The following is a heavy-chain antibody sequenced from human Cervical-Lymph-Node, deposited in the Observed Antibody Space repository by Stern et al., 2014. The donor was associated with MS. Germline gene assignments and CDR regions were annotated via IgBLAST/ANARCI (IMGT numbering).Heavy chain of an antibody. CDR2: IVPIIGSV. D-gene: IGHD4-23*01. CDR3: AKDEWELPYHAFDV. J-gene: IGHJ3*01. Sequence: QVQLVQSGAELKKPGSSAKVSCKASGCTFNSYTFSWVRQAPGQGLEWMGRIVPIIGSVNYAPNLQDRVTITADKSTTTVYMELRSLRSDDTAVYYCAKDEWELPYHAFDVWGQGTTVIVSS. V-gene: IGHV1-69*04. CDR1: GCTFNSYT.